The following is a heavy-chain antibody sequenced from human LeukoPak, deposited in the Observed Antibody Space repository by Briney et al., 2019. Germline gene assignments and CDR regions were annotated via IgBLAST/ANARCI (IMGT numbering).Heavy chain of an antibody. CDR3: ARSLNSGSYLLDY. V-gene: IGHV3-7*01. D-gene: IGHD1-26*01. Sequence: GGSLRLSCAASGFTFSSYWMSWVRQAPGKGLEWVANIRQDGSVQNYVDSVKGRFTISRDNPKNSVYLQMSSLRAEDTAVYYCARSLNSGSYLLDYWGQGTLVTVSS. CDR1: GFTFSSYW. J-gene: IGHJ4*02. CDR2: IRQDGSVQ.